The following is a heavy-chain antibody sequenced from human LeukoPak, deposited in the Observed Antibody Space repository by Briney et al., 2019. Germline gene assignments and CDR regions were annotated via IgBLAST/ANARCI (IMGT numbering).Heavy chain of an antibody. CDR3: ARGGITMVRGDLHDNWFDP. Sequence: SETLSLTCTVSLGSISIYYWNCIRHPPGKRLERIWDIYYSGSTTYNPSLKSRVTISVDTSKNQFSLKRSSVTAEGTAVYYCARGGITMVRGDLHDNWFDPWGQGTLVTVSS. D-gene: IGHD3-10*01. V-gene: IGHV4-59*01. J-gene: IGHJ5*02. CDR2: IYYSGST. CDR1: LGSISIYY.